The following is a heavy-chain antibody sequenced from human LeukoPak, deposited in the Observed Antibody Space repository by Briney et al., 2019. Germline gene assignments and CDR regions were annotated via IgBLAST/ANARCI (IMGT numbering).Heavy chain of an antibody. Sequence: ASVKVSCKASGYTFTSYDINWVRQATGQGLEWMGWMNPNSGNTGYAQKFQGRVTITRNTSISTAYVELSSLRSEDTAVYYCARGSTIFGVVITGYFDYWGQGTLVTVSS. V-gene: IGHV1-8*03. CDR1: GYTFTSYD. J-gene: IGHJ4*02. CDR2: MNPNSGNT. CDR3: ARGSTIFGVVITGYFDY. D-gene: IGHD3-3*01.